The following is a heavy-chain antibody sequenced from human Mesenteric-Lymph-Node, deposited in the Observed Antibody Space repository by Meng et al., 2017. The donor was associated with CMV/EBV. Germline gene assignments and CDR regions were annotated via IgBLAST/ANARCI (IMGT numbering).Heavy chain of an antibody. CDR2: INHSGST. D-gene: IGHD3-10*01. CDR1: GGSISSTGYY. CDR3: ARGRASYYYGSGSYYPFGY. V-gene: IGHV4-39*07. Sequence: SETLSLTCTVSGGSISSTGYYWGWIRQPPGKGLEWIGEINHSGSTNYNPSLKSRVTISVDTSKNQFSLKLSSVTAADTAVYYCARGRASYYYGSGSYYPFGYWGQGTLVTVSS. J-gene: IGHJ4*02.